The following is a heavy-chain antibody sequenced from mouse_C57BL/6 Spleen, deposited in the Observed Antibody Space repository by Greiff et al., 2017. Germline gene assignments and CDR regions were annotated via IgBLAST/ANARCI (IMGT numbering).Heavy chain of an antibody. CDR2: LYPGSGNT. CDR3: AEGDYGSSLAY. D-gene: IGHD1-1*01. J-gene: IGHJ3*01. Sequence: QVQLQQSGAELVRPGASVKLSCKASGYTFTDYYINRVKQRPGQGLEWIARLYPGSGNTYYNEKFKGEATLTAEKSSSTAYMQLSSLPSEDSAVYFCAEGDYGSSLAYWGQGTLVTVSA. V-gene: IGHV1-76*01. CDR1: GYTFTDYY.